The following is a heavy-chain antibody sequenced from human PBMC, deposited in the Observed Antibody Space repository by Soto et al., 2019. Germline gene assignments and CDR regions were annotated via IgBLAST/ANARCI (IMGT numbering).Heavy chain of an antibody. CDR1: GGSISSYY. D-gene: IGHD5-12*01. Sequence: QVQLQESGPGLVKPSETLSLMCTVSGGSISSYYWSWIRQPPGKGLEWIGYFYYSGSTNYNPSLKRRITISVDTSKNQFSLKLSSVTAADTAVYYCARERRDGYKHYFDYWGQGTLVTVSS. CDR2: FYYSGST. CDR3: ARERRDGYKHYFDY. J-gene: IGHJ4*02. V-gene: IGHV4-59*01.